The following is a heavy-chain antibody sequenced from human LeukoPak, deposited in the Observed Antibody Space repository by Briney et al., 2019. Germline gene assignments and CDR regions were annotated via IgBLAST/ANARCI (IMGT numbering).Heavy chain of an antibody. D-gene: IGHD2-2*01. CDR3: ARYQLPVRYFDF. V-gene: IGHV3-72*01. Sequence: GGSLRLSCAASGFTFSDHYMDWIRQAPGKGLEWVARIRNKANSYTTEYAASVEGRFTISRDDSKNSLYLRMNSQKTEDTAVYYCARYQLPVRYFDFWGQGTLVTVSS. CDR1: GFTFSDHY. J-gene: IGHJ4*02. CDR2: IRNKANSYTT.